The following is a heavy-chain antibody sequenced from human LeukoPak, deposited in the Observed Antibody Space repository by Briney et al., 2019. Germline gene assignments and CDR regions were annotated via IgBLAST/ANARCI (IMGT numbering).Heavy chain of an antibody. V-gene: IGHV3-7*01. CDR3: AKDTPTTGYHLDS. CDR1: RFTFSSYW. D-gene: IGHD1-1*01. Sequence: GGSLRLSCAASRFTFSSYWMAWVRQAPGKGLEWVANIKQDGSEKNYVDSVKGRFTISRDNSENTLYPQINSLRVEDTAVYYCAKDTPTTGYHLDSWGQGTLVTVSS. J-gene: IGHJ4*02. CDR2: IKQDGSEK.